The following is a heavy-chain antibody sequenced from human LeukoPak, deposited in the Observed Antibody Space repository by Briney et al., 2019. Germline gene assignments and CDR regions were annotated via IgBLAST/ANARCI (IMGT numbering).Heavy chain of an antibody. Sequence: GGSLRLSCAASGFTLCSYSMNWVPQAPGGGVVWVSYIISSSSTIYYADSVKGRFTISRDNAKNSLYLQMNSVRDEDTAVYYCARDGGGWYPPYWYFDLWGHGTLVTVSS. D-gene: IGHD6-19*01. V-gene: IGHV3-48*02. CDR1: GFTLCSYS. CDR2: IISSSSTI. CDR3: ARDGGGWYPPYWYFDL. J-gene: IGHJ2*01.